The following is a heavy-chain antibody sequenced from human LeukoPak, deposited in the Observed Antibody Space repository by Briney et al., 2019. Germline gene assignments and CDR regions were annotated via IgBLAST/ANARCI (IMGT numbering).Heavy chain of an antibody. Sequence: TGGSLRLSCAASGFTFSDYYMTWIRQAPGKGLEWVSYISSGSHSTNYLDSVKGRFTISRDNAKNSLYLQMNSLRAEDTAVYYCARATMVRGVTNYFDCWGQGTLVTVSS. J-gene: IGHJ4*02. D-gene: IGHD3-10*01. V-gene: IGHV3-11*05. CDR1: GFTFSDYY. CDR3: ARATMVRGVTNYFDC. CDR2: ISSGSHST.